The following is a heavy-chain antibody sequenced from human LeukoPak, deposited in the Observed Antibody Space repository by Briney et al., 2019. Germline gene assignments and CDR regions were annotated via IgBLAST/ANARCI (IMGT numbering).Heavy chain of an antibody. CDR3: AKDYTRCSLLCPRWGFYYFDY. CDR2: ISGSGGST. J-gene: IGHJ4*02. V-gene: IGHV3-23*01. D-gene: IGHD2-2*01. CDR1: GFTFSSYA. Sequence: GGSLRLSCAASGFTFSSYAMSWVRQAPGKGLEWVSAISGSGGSTCYADSVKGRFTISRDNSKNTLYLQMNSLRAEDTAVYYRAKDYTRCSLLCPRWGFYYFDYWGQGTLVTVSS.